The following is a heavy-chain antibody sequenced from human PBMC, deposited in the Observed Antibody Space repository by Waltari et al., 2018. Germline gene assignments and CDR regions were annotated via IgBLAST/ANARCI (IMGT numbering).Heavy chain of an antibody. V-gene: IGHV3-15*01. J-gene: IGHJ4*02. Sequence: EVQLVESGGGLVKLGGSLRLPCAASGFTFSTAWLSGVRRAPGRGLEWVGRIKSKTDGGTTDYAAPVKGRFTISRDDSKNTLYLQMNSLKTEDTAVYYCTTDNRGITMVQGVDYWGQGTLVTVSS. CDR3: TTDNRGITMVQGVDY. D-gene: IGHD3-10*01. CDR2: IKSKTDGGTT. CDR1: GFTFSTAW.